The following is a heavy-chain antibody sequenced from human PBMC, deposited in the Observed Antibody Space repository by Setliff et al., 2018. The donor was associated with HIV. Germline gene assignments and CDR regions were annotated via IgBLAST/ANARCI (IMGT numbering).Heavy chain of an antibody. D-gene: IGHD2-8*01. CDR2: IRQDGNEK. CDR3: ARPLLRTNPVYGILGNWFDS. J-gene: IGHJ5*01. CDR1: GFTFSSYW. V-gene: IGHV3-7*03. Sequence: GGSLRLSCAASGFTFSSYWMHWVRQVPGKGLVWVATIRQDGNEKYYVDSGTGRFTISRDNAKKSLYLEMNSLRAEDTAVYYCARPLLRTNPVYGILGNWFDSWGRGTLVTVSS.